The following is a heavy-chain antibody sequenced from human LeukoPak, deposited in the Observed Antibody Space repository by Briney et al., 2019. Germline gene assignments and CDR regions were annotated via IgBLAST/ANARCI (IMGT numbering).Heavy chain of an antibody. J-gene: IGHJ4*02. CDR1: GGSISSGGYS. CDR3: ARAPNYYDSSGYYYFDY. Sequence: PPETLSLTCAVSGGSISSGGYSWSWIRQPPGKGLEWIGYIYHSGSTYYNPSLKSRVTISVDRSKNQFSLKLSSVTAADTAVYYCARAPNYYDSSGYYYFDYWGQGTLVTVSS. V-gene: IGHV4-30-2*01. D-gene: IGHD3-22*01. CDR2: IYHSGST.